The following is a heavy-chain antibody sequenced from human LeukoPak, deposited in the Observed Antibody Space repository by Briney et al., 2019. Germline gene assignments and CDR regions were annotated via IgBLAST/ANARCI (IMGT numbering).Heavy chain of an antibody. J-gene: IGHJ4*02. V-gene: IGHV3-30*18. CDR2: ISYDGSNK. Sequence: GRSLRLSCAASGFTFSSYGMHWVRQAPGKGLEWVAVISYDGSNKYYADSVKGRFTISRDNSKNTLYLQMNSLRAEDTAVYYCAKGRVRGHSGSYGGFDYWGQGTLVTVSS. D-gene: IGHD1-26*01. CDR1: GFTFSSYG. CDR3: AKGRVRGHSGSYGGFDY.